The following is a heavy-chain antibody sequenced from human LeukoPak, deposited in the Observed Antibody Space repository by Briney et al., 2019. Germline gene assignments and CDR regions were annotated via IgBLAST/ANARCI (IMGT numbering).Heavy chain of an antibody. J-gene: IGHJ4*02. Sequence: PGGSLRLSCAASGFTFSSYEMKWVRQAPGKGLEWVSYISSSGSTIYYADSVKGRFTISRDNAKNSLYLQMNSLRAEDTAVYYCANALGAHYFDSWGQGTLVTVSS. CDR3: ANALGAHYFDS. V-gene: IGHV3-48*03. CDR2: ISSSGSTI. D-gene: IGHD1-26*01. CDR1: GFTFSSYE.